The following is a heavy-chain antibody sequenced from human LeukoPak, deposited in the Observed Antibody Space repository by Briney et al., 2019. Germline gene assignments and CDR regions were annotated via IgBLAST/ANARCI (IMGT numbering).Heavy chain of an antibody. CDR3: AKGRCGDYIYYFDY. D-gene: IGHD4-17*01. Sequence: GGSLRLSCAASGFTFSSYAMSWVRQAPGKGLEWVSANSGSGGSTYYADSVKGRFTISRDNSKNTLYLQMNSLRAEDTAVYYCAKGRCGDYIYYFDYWGQGTLVTVSS. J-gene: IGHJ4*02. CDR1: GFTFSSYA. CDR2: NSGSGGST. V-gene: IGHV3-23*01.